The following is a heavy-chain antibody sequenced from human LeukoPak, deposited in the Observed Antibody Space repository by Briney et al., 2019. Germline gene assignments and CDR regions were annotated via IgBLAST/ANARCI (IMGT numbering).Heavy chain of an antibody. V-gene: IGHV3-7*01. CDR1: GFTFSSYW. D-gene: IGHD3-10*01. J-gene: IGHJ4*02. Sequence: GGSLRLSCAASGFTFSSYWMSWVRQAPGKGLEWVANINEDGSEKYYVDSVKGRFTISRDNAKNSLFLQMNSLRAEDTAIYYCARDFGSLEDYFDYWGQGTLVTVSS. CDR3: ARDFGSLEDYFDY. CDR2: INEDGSEK.